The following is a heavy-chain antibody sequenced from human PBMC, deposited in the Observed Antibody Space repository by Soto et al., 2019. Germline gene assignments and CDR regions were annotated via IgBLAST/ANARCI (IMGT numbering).Heavy chain of an antibody. CDR1: GYTFTSYA. CDR2: INAGNGNT. J-gene: IGHJ4*02. CDR3: VGKDDSYFDY. V-gene: IGHV1-3*01. Sequence: GASVKVSCKASGYTFTSYAMHWVRHAPGQRLEWMGWINAGNGNTKYSQKFQGRVTITRDTSATTAYMELRGLRSEDTAVYYCVGKDDSYFDYWGKGTLVTVSS. D-gene: IGHD4-4*01.